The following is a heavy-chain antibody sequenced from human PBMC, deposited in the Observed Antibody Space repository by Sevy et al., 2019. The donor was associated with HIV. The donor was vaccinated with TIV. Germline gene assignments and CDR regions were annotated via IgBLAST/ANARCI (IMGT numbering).Heavy chain of an antibody. V-gene: IGHV3-7*01. J-gene: IGHJ5*02. D-gene: IGHD3-22*01. CDR3: ARVRYYDQFNWFDP. CDR1: GFTFISYW. Sequence: GGSLRLSCAASGFTFISYWMSWVRQAPGKGLEWVANIKQDGSEKYYVDSVKGRFTISRDNAKNSLYLQMNSLRAEDTAVYYCARVRYYDQFNWFDPWGQGTLVTVSS. CDR2: IKQDGSEK.